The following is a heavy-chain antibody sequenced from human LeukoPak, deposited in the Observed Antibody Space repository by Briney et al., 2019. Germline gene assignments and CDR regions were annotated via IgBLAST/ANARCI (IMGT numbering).Heavy chain of an antibody. D-gene: IGHD5-24*01. CDR2: IYYSGST. CDR3: ARDRVSWGDRDGEAFDI. CDR1: GGSISSGSYY. V-gene: IGHV4-61*01. Sequence: SETLSLTCTVSGGSISSGSYYWSWIRQPPGKGLEWIGYIYYSGSTNYNPSLKSRVTISVDTSKNQFSLKLSSVTAADTAVYYCARDRVSWGDRDGEAFDIWGQGTMVTVSS. J-gene: IGHJ3*02.